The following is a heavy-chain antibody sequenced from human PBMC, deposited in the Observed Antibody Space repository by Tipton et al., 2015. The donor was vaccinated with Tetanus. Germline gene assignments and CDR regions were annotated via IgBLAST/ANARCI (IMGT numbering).Heavy chain of an antibody. CDR2: IYYSGST. Sequence: TLSLTCTVSGGSISSYYWSWIRQPPGKGLEWIGYIYYSGSTNYNPSLKSRVTISVDTSKNQFSLKLSSVTAADTAVYYCAGHTSYYYDSSGYYDYWGQGTLVTVSS. J-gene: IGHJ4*02. V-gene: IGHV4-59*01. CDR1: GGSISSYY. CDR3: AGHTSYYYDSSGYYDY. D-gene: IGHD3-22*01.